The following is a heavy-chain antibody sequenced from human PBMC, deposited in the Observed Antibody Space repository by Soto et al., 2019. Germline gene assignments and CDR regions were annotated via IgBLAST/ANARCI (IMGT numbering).Heavy chain of an antibody. D-gene: IGHD3-22*01. Sequence: QVQLVQSGAEVKEPGASVKVSCKASGYTFNNYAISWVRQAPGQGLEWMGWYNPYIAYGQSAKKFQGRVSMTTDKSTNTAYMELKSLRSDDTATYYCARNSSDSYGWLDPWGQGTLVTVSS. CDR2: YNPYIAYG. J-gene: IGHJ5*02. V-gene: IGHV1-18*04. CDR1: GYTFNNYA. CDR3: ARNSSDSYGWLDP.